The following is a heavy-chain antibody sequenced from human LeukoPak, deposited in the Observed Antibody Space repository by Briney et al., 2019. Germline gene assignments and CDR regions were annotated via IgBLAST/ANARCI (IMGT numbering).Heavy chain of an antibody. V-gene: IGHV3-48*01. Sequence: GGSLRLSCAASGFIFSSYSMNWVRQAPGRGLEWVSYIGSSSSPIYYADSVKGRFTISRDNAKNSMYLQMNSLRAEDTAVYYCAKEGARHYDSSGYSQVDAFDIWGQGTMVTVSS. CDR3: AKEGARHYDSSGYSQVDAFDI. CDR2: IGSSSSPI. J-gene: IGHJ3*02. CDR1: GFIFSSYS. D-gene: IGHD3-22*01.